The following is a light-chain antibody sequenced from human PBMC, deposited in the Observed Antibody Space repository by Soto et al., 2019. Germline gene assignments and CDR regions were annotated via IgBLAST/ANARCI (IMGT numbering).Light chain of an antibody. Sequence: QSVLTQPASVSGSPGQSITISCTGTSNDVGGSNYVAWYQQHPGKAPKLIIYEVSNRPSGVSNRFSGSKSGNTASLTISGLQAEDEADYYCISYITTSTSYVFGTGTKVTV. CDR2: EVS. CDR3: ISYITTSTSYV. CDR1: SNDVGGSNY. J-gene: IGLJ1*01. V-gene: IGLV2-14*01.